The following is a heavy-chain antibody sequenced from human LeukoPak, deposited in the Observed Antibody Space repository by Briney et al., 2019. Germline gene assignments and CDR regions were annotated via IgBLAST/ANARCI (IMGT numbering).Heavy chain of an antibody. D-gene: IGHD6-13*01. Sequence: GGPLRLSCTASGFAFSSYEMNWVRQAPGMGLEWVSFISRSGTTIYYADSVKGRFTISRDNAKNSLYLQMNSLRAEDTAFYYCARGTDSSSYTHWFDPWGQGTLVTVSS. V-gene: IGHV3-48*03. J-gene: IGHJ5*02. CDR2: ISRSGTTI. CDR3: ARGTDSSSYTHWFDP. CDR1: GFAFSSYE.